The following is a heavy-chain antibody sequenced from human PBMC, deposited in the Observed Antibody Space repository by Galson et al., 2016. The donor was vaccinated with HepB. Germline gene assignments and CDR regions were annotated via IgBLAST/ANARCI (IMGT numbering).Heavy chain of an antibody. CDR2: IYHSGNT. J-gene: IGHJ4*02. CDR3: PRALNPFAPFDY. V-gene: IGHV4-31*03. D-gene: IGHD1-14*01. Sequence: LSLTCTVSGGSISSGGDYWSWIRQHPGKGLEWIGHIYHSGNTYFNPSLKSRVSISVDTSKSQFSLKLTSVTAADTAVYYCPRALNPFAPFDYWGQGTLVTVSS. CDR1: GGSISSGGDY.